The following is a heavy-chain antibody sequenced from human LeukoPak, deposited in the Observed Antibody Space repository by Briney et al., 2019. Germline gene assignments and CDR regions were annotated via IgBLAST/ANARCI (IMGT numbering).Heavy chain of an antibody. CDR1: GYTFTGYY. CDR2: INPNSGGT. D-gene: IGHD1-26*01. V-gene: IGHV1-2*02. Sequence: ASVKVSCKASGYTFTGYYMHWVRQAPRQGLEWMGWINPNSGGTNYAQKFQGRVTMTRDTSISTAYMELSRLRSDDTAVYYCATGIVGATYHYYYYGMDVWGQGTTVTVSS. CDR3: ATGIVGATYHYYYYGMDV. J-gene: IGHJ6*02.